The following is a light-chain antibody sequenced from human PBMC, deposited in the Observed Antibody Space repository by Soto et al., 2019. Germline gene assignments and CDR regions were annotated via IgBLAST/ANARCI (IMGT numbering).Light chain of an antibody. CDR3: QKYNTWPPMYT. CDR2: GAS. V-gene: IGKV3-15*01. CDR1: QSISTN. Sequence: EIVMTQSPATLSVSPGERATLSCRASQSISTNLAWYQHRAGQAPRLLINGASTRATGIPARFSGSGSGTEVTLTISSLQSEDFAVYYCQKYNTWPPMYTFGQGTKLEIK. J-gene: IGKJ2*01.